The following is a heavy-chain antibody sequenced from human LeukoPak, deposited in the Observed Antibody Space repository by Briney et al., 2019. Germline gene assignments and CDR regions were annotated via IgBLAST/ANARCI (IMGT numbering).Heavy chain of an antibody. CDR2: INPSGGST. Sequence: GASVKVSCKASGYTFTSYYMHWVRQAPGQGLEWMGIINPSGGSTSYAQKFQGRVTMTRDMSTSTVYMELSSLRSEDTAVYYCARGDFYGSGSYYHYYYYYMDVWGKGTTVTVSS. CDR1: GYTFTSYY. CDR3: ARGDFYGSGSYYHYYYYYMDV. J-gene: IGHJ6*03. V-gene: IGHV1-46*01. D-gene: IGHD3-10*01.